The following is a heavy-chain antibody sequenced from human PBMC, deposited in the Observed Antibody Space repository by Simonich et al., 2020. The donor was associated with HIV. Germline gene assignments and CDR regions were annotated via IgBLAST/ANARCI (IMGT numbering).Heavy chain of an antibody. CDR3: AREITSIAARHWYFDL. Sequence: QVQLVESGGGVVKPGRSLRLSCAASGFTFSSYAMHWARQAPGKGLECVEFRSYDGNNKYYADSVKGRFTISRDNSKNTLYLQMNSLRAEDTAVYYCAREITSIAARHWYFDLWGRGTLVTVSS. CDR2: RSYDGNNK. J-gene: IGHJ2*01. D-gene: IGHD6-6*01. CDR1: GFTFSSYA. V-gene: IGHV3-30*07.